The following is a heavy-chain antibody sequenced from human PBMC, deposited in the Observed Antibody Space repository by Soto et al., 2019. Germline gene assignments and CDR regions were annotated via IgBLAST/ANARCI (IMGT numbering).Heavy chain of an antibody. J-gene: IGHJ4*01. Sequence: EVQLLESGGGSVQPGGSLRLSCAPSGFTFSNYAMFWVRQAPGKGLEWVSTIFAGGGSTYYADSVKGRFTISRDNSKNILFLQMDSLRAEDTAVYFCAKDLIRGDGYIDFDYWGQGTLVTVSS. V-gene: IGHV3-23*01. CDR1: GFTFSNYA. D-gene: IGHD3-10*01. CDR2: IFAGGGST. CDR3: AKDLIRGDGYIDFDY.